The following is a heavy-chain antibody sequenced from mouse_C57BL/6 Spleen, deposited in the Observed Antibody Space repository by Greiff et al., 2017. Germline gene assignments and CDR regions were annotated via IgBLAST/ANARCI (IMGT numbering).Heavy chain of an antibody. Sequence: VQLQQPGAELVKPGASVKLSCKASGYTFTSYWMQWVKQRPGQGLEWIGEIDPSDSYTNYNQKFKGKATLTVHTSSSKAYMQLSSLTSEDSAVYYCASSYDGYSLDVWGTGTTVTVSS. CDR3: ASSYDGYSLDV. CDR2: IDPSDSYT. V-gene: IGHV1-50*01. D-gene: IGHD2-3*01. CDR1: GYTFTSYW. J-gene: IGHJ1*03.